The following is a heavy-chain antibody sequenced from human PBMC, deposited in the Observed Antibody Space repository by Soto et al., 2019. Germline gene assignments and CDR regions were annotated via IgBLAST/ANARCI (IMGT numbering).Heavy chain of an antibody. Sequence: GASVKVSCKASGYTFTGYYMHWVRQAPGQGLEWMGWINPNSGGTNYAQKFQGRVTMTRDTSISTAYMELSRLRSDDTAVYYCARAGSSGWYDLDYWGQGTLVTVSS. V-gene: IGHV1-2*02. D-gene: IGHD6-19*01. CDR3: ARAGSSGWYDLDY. CDR2: INPNSGGT. J-gene: IGHJ4*02. CDR1: GYTFTGYY.